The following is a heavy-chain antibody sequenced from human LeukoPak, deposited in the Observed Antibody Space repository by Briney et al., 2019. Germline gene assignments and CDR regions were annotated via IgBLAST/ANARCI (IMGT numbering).Heavy chain of an antibody. Sequence: GGSLRLSCAASGFTFSSYAMGWVRQGSGKGLEWVSGISGSGDTTYLADSVRGRFSISRDNSKSTLYLQMNSPRAEDTAVYYCAKLSRIAVAGTFDNWGQGTLVTVSS. CDR2: ISGSGDTT. V-gene: IGHV3-23*01. D-gene: IGHD6-13*01. J-gene: IGHJ4*02. CDR3: AKLSRIAVAGTFDN. CDR1: GFTFSSYA.